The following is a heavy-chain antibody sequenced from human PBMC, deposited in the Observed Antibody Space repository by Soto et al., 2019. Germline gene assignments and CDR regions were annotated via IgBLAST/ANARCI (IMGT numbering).Heavy chain of an antibody. D-gene: IGHD3-16*01. CDR1: GFTFDDNA. V-gene: IGHV3-9*01. Sequence: GGSLRLSCAVSGFTFDDNAMHWVRQAAEKGLEWVSGINWKSDIGYADSVKGRFTISRDNAENSLYLQMNSLGAEDTALYYCAISQDRGGRTTFIYWGQGTQVTVSS. J-gene: IGHJ4*02. CDR2: INWKSDI. CDR3: AISQDRGGRTTFIY.